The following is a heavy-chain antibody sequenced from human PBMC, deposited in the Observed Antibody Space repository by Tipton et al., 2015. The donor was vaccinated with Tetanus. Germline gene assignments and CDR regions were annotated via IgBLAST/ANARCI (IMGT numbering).Heavy chain of an antibody. CDR2: IYYSGST. Sequence: TLSLTCTVSGGSISSGDYYWSWIRQPPGKGLEWIGYIYYSGSTYYNPSLKSRVTISVDTSKNQFSLKLSSVTAADTAVYYCARATRVVPAAISIWFDPWGQGTLVTVSS. CDR1: GGSISSGDYY. V-gene: IGHV4-30-4*01. CDR3: ARATRVVPAAISIWFDP. D-gene: IGHD2-2*01. J-gene: IGHJ5*02.